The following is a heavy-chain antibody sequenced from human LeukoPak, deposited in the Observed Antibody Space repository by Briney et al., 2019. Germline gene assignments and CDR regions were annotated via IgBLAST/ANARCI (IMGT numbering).Heavy chain of an antibody. CDR1: GGSISSGSYY. D-gene: IGHD1-26*01. Sequence: SETLSLTCTVSGGSISSGSYYCTWIRQPAGTGLEWIGRIYTSGITNYNPSLKSRVIISVDTSKNQFSLKLSSVTAADTAVYYCAREAYSGSYHFDYWGQGTLVTVSS. CDR2: IYTSGIT. CDR3: AREAYSGSYHFDY. V-gene: IGHV4-61*02. J-gene: IGHJ4*02.